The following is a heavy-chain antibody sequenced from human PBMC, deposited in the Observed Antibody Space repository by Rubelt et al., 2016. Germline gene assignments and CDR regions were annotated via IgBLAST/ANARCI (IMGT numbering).Heavy chain of an antibody. CDR2: IIPILGIA. CDR3: LKDRDYGGNRAQH. CDR1: GYTLTELS. V-gene: IGHV1-69*10. D-gene: IGHD4-23*01. J-gene: IGHJ1*01. Sequence: QVQLVQSGAEVKKPGASVKVSCKVSGYTLTELSMHWVRQAPGKGLEWMGGIIPILGIANYAQKFQGRGTITADKSTRTAYMELSSLRSEDTAVYDCLKDRDYGGNRAQHWGQGTLVTVSS.